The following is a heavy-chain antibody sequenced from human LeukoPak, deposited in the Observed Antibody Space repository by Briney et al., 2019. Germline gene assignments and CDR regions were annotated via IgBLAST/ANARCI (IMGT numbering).Heavy chain of an antibody. Sequence: PSETLSLTCTVSGGSISSYYWSWLRQPPGKGLEWIGYIYYSGSTNYNPSLKSRVTISVDTSKNQFSLKLSSVTAADTAVYYCARDPAGEGYDIRGQGTMVTVSS. J-gene: IGHJ3*02. V-gene: IGHV4-59*01. D-gene: IGHD7-27*01. CDR3: ARDPAGEGYDI. CDR1: GGSISSYY. CDR2: IYYSGST.